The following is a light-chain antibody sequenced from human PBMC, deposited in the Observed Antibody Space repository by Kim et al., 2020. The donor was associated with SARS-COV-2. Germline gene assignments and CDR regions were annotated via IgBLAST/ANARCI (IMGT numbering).Light chain of an antibody. CDR1: QSVLYSSNNKNY. CDR3: QQYESAPRT. Sequence: RATNNCKSSQSVLYSSNNKNYLAWYQQKPGQPPKLLIYWASTRESGVPDRFSGSGSGTDFTLTISSLKAEDVAVYYCQQYESAPRTFGQGTKLEI. V-gene: IGKV4-1*01. J-gene: IGKJ2*01. CDR2: WAS.